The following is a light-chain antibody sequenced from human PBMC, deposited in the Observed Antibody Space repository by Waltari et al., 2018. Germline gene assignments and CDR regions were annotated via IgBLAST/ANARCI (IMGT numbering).Light chain of an antibody. CDR3: QQRRNWTLT. CDR1: QSTHNY. CDR2: DTS. J-gene: IGKJ4*01. Sequence: DIVFTQSPASLSLSPGDRATLSCRASQSTHNYLACYQQKPGQAPRLLSYDTSNRATGISARFSGSGFGTDFTLTISSLEPEDFAVYYCQQRRNWTLTFGGGTKVEIK. V-gene: IGKV3-11*01.